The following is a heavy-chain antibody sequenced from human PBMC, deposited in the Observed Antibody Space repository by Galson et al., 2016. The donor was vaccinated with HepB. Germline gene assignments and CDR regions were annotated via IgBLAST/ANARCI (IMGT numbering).Heavy chain of an antibody. CDR3: VQGSTAPAV. Sequence: SLRLSCAASGFTFRNYGMIWVRQAPGKGLEVVSSISRSGDSTDYADSVKGRFTISRDNSKNTLSLQMNSLTADDTAIYYCVQGSTAPAVWGEGTTVTVSS. V-gene: IGHV3-23*01. D-gene: IGHD2-2*01. CDR1: GFTFRNYG. CDR2: ISRSGDST. J-gene: IGHJ6*04.